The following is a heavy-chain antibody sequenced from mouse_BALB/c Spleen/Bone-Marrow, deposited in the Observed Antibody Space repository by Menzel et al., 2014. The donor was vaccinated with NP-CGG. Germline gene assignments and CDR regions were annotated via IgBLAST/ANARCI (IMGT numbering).Heavy chain of an antibody. CDR2: ISYSGNA. CDR3: ARGNGYHFDY. D-gene: IGHD1-2*01. J-gene: IGHJ2*01. V-gene: IGHV3-8*02. Sequence: EVKVVESGPSLVKPSQTLSLPCSVTGDSITSSYWNWIRTFPGNKLEYMGYISYSGNAYYNPSLKSRISLTRDTSKNQYYLQLNSVTTEDTATYFCARGNGYHFDYWGQGTTLTVSS. CDR1: GDSITSSY.